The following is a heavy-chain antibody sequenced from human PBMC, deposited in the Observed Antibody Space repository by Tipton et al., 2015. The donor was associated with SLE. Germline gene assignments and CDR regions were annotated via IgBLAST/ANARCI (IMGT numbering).Heavy chain of an antibody. V-gene: IGHV4-59*04. CDR2: IYYNGNT. D-gene: IGHD3-10*01. CDR1: GYSISTHY. CDR3: ARHPYGSGSNQYYYYGMDV. J-gene: IGHJ6*02. Sequence: LRLSCTVSGYSISTHYWSWIRQPPGKGLEWIGSIYYNGNTYNNPSLKSRVTISVDTSKNHFSLKLRSVTAADTAVYYCARHPYGSGSNQYYYYGMDVWGQGTTVTVSS.